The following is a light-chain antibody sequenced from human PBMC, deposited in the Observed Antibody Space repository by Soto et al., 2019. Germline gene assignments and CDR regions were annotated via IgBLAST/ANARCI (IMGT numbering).Light chain of an antibody. Sequence: QSVLTQPASVSGSPGQSITISCTGTSSYIGGYNYVSWYQQHPGKAPKLMIYDVNNRPSGVSNRFSGSKSGNTASLTISGLQAEDEADYYCSSYTSSSTRVFGTGTKVTVL. CDR2: DVN. J-gene: IGLJ1*01. CDR1: SSYIGGYNY. V-gene: IGLV2-14*01. CDR3: SSYTSSSTRV.